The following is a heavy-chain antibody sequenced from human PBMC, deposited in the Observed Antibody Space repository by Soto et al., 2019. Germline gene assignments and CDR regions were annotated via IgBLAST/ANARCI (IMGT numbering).Heavy chain of an antibody. CDR1: QFTFSRYG. CDR3: VNGVFGVVWSGFDY. D-gene: IGHD3-3*01. CDR2: ISYDGGGK. J-gene: IGHJ4*02. V-gene: IGHV3-30*14. Sequence: QVQVVESGGGVVQPGRSLRLSCAASQFTFSRYGMHWVRQAPGRGLEWVAVISYDGGGKYYADSVKGRFTISKDRSQNTMFLEMDRLKGEETAIYYCVNGVFGVVWSGFDYWGQGAQVTVSS.